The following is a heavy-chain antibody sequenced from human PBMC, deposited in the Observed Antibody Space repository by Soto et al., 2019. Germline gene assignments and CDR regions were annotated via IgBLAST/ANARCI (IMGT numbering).Heavy chain of an antibody. CDR1: GGSISSYY. V-gene: IGHV4-59*01. Sequence: SETLSLTCTVSGGSISSYYWSWIRQPPGKGLEWIGYIYYSGSTNYNPSLKSRVTISVDTSKNQFSLKLSSVTAADTAVYYCARDQGCSYVPRLIYYGMAVWGQGTTVTVSS. CDR2: IYYSGST. J-gene: IGHJ6*02. CDR3: ARDQGCSYVPRLIYYGMAV. D-gene: IGHD5-18*01.